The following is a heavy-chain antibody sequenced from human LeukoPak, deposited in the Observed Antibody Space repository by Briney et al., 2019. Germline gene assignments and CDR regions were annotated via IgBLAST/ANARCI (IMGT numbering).Heavy chain of an antibody. D-gene: IGHD3-9*01. CDR2: IYYSGST. Sequence: KSSETRSLTCTVSGGSISSGGYYWSRIRQHPGKGLEWIVYIYYSGSTYYNPSLKSRVTISVDTSKNQFSLKLSSVPAADTAVYYCARGARTYYDILTGYWFDPWGQGTLVTVSS. CDR3: ARGARTYYDILTGYWFDP. J-gene: IGHJ5*02. V-gene: IGHV4-31*03. CDR1: GGSISSGGYY.